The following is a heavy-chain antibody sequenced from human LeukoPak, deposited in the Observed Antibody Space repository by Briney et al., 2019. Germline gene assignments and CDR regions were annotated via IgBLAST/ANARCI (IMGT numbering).Heavy chain of an antibody. CDR1: GFTVSSNY. Sequence: GGSLRLSCAASGFTVSSNYMSWVRQAPGKGLEWVSAISGSGGSTYYADSVKGRFTISRDNSKNTLYLQMNSLRAEDTAVYYCAKDRGAVAGLIDYWGQGTLVTVSS. D-gene: IGHD6-19*01. V-gene: IGHV3-23*01. CDR2: ISGSGGST. CDR3: AKDRGAVAGLIDY. J-gene: IGHJ4*02.